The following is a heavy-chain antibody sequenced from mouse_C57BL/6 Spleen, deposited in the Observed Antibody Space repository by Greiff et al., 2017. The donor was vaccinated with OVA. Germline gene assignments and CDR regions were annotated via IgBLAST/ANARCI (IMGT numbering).Heavy chain of an antibody. J-gene: IGHJ4*01. CDR2: IYPGDGDT. Sequence: QVQLQQSGPELVKPGASVKISCKASGYAFSSSWMNWVKQRPGKGLEWIGRIYPGDGDTNYNGKFKGKATLTADKSSSTAYMQLSSLTSEDSAVYFCARRGYYYAMDYWGQGTSVTVSS. V-gene: IGHV1-82*01. CDR3: ARRGYYYAMDY. CDR1: GYAFSSSW. D-gene: IGHD2-2*01.